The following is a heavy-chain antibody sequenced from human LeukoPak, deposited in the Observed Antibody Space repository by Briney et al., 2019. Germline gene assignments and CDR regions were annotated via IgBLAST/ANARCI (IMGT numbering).Heavy chain of an antibody. CDR2: IYYSGST. CDR3: ARNYDFWSGYPQYFDY. CDR1: GFTLSDYY. V-gene: IGHV4-31*02. Sequence: LRLSCAASGFTLSDYYMSWIRQAPGKGLEWIGYIYYSGSTYYNPSLKSRVTISVDTSKNQFSLKLSSVTAADTAVYYCARNYDFWSGYPQYFDYWGQGTLVTVSS. J-gene: IGHJ4*02. D-gene: IGHD3-3*01.